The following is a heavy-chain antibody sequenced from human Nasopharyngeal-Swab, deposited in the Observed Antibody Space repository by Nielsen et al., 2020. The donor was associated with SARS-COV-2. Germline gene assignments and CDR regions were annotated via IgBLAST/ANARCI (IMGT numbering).Heavy chain of an antibody. Sequence: GESLKISCAASGFTFSRYWMHWVRQVPGKGLVWVSRIINDETTTRYADSVKGRFTISRDNAKNTLYLQMNSLRAEDTAVYFCATGSRSAFEIWGQGTMVTVSS. J-gene: IGHJ3*02. V-gene: IGHV3-74*01. CDR3: ATGSRSAFEI. CDR1: GFTFSRYW. D-gene: IGHD1-26*01. CDR2: IINDETTT.